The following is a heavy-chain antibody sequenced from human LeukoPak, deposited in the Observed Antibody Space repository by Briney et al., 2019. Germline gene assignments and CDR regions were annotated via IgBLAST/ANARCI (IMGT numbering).Heavy chain of an antibody. CDR3: AKIGLVGATDHYYYYMAV. CDR1: GFTFSSYG. J-gene: IGHJ6*03. V-gene: IGHV3-30*02. CDR2: IRYDGSNK. Sequence: GGSLRLSCAASGFTFSSYGMHWVRQAPGKGLEWVAFIRYDGSNKYYADSVKGRFTISRDNSKNTLYLQMNSLRAEDTAVYYCAKIGLVGATDHYYYYMAVWGKGTTVTISS. D-gene: IGHD1-26*01.